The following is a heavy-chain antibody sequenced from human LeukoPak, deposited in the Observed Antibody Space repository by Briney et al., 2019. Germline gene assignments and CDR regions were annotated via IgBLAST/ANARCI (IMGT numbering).Heavy chain of an antibody. CDR1: GGSISSYY. CDR2: IYYSGST. J-gene: IGHJ5*02. D-gene: IGHD1-14*01. V-gene: IGHV4-59*01. Sequence: SETLSLTCTVSGGSISSYYWRWIRQPPGKGLEWIGYIYYSGSTNYNPSLKSRVTISVDTSKDQFSLKLSSVTAADTAVYYCARSGYNKNWFDPWGQGTLVTVSS. CDR3: ARSGYNKNWFDP.